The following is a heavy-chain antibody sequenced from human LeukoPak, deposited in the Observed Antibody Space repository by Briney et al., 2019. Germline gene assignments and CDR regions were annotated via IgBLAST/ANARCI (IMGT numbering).Heavy chain of an antibody. CDR3: ASFDFWSGYYTVNWFDP. Sequence: GGSPRLSCAASGFTFSSYAMSWVRQAPGKGLEWVSAISGSGGSTYYADSVKGRFTISRDNSKNTLYLQMNSLRAEDTAVYYCASFDFWSGYYTVNWFDPWGQGTLVTVSS. CDR2: ISGSGGST. V-gene: IGHV3-23*01. D-gene: IGHD3-3*01. CDR1: GFTFSSYA. J-gene: IGHJ5*02.